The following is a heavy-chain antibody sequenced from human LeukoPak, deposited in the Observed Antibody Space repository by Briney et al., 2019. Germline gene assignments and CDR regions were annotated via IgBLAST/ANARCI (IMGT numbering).Heavy chain of an antibody. CDR1: GGSISSSSYY. V-gene: IGHV4-39*01. D-gene: IGHD6-6*01. CDR2: IYYSGST. Sequence: SDTLSLTCTVSGGSISSSSYYWGWGRKPPGKGLEWIGSIYYSGSTYYHPSLKSRVTISVDTPKNQFSLKLSSVTAADTAVYYCARQGPYSSWAGWFDPWGQGTLVTVSS. CDR3: ARQGPYSSWAGWFDP. J-gene: IGHJ5*02.